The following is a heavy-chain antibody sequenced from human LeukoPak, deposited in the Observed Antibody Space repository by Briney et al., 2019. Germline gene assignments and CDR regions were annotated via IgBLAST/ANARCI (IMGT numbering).Heavy chain of an antibody. CDR2: INHSGST. CDR1: GGSFSGYY. J-gene: IGHJ4*02. CDR3: ARIYCTNGVCYPDY. D-gene: IGHD2-8*01. V-gene: IGHV4-34*01. Sequence: SETLSLTCAVYGGSFSGYYWSWIRQPPGKGLEWIGEINHSGSTYYNPSLKSRVTISVDTSKNQFSLKLSSVTAADTAVYYCARIYCTNGVCYPDYWGQGTLVTVSS.